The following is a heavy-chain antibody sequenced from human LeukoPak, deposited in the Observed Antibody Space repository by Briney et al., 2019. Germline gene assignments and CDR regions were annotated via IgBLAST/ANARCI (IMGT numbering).Heavy chain of an antibody. V-gene: IGHV3-74*01. CDR3: ARGLSSGWYNWFDP. J-gene: IGHJ5*02. CDR1: GFTFSTYW. Sequence: GGSLRLSCAASGFTFSTYWMHWVRQAPGKGLEWVSRINSDGTTAIYADYVKGRFTISRDNAKNTVYLQMNSLRDEDTAVYYCARGLSSGWYNWFDPWGQGTLVTLSS. D-gene: IGHD6-19*01. CDR2: INSDGTTA.